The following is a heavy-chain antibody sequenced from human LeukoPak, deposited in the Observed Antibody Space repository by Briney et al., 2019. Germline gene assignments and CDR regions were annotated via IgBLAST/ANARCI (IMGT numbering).Heavy chain of an antibody. J-gene: IGHJ5*02. V-gene: IGHV3-7*01. CDR2: IKQDGSEK. D-gene: IGHD1-1*01. Sequence: PGGSLRLSCAASGFTFSSYWMSWVRQAPGKGLEWVANIKQDGSEKYYVDSVKGRFTISRDNAKNSLYLQMNSLRAEDTAVYYCARDEGGWNDIPRFDPWGQGTLVTVSS. CDR3: ARDEGGWNDIPRFDP. CDR1: GFTFSSYW.